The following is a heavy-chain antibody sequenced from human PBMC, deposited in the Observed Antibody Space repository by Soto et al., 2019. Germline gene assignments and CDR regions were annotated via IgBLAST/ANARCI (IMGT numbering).Heavy chain of an antibody. CDR2: IDPSDSYT. D-gene: IGHD3-22*01. Sequence: GESLKISCKGSGYSFTSYWISWVRQMPGKGLEWMGRIDPSDSYTNYSPSFQGHATISADKSISTAYLQWSSLKASDTAMYYCARHFRYYYDSSGPAQFDYWGQGTLVTVSS. CDR1: GYSFTSYW. CDR3: ARHFRYYYDSSGPAQFDY. V-gene: IGHV5-10-1*01. J-gene: IGHJ4*02.